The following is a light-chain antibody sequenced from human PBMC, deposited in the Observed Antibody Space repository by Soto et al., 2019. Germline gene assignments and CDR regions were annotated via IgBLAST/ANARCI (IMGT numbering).Light chain of an antibody. V-gene: IGKV1-5*03. CDR3: QQYNSYART. CDR2: KAS. CDR1: ERISSW. Sequence: DIQMPQSPSTLSASVGDRVTITCRASERISSWLARYQQKAGKAPRLLIYKASSLESGVPTRFSGSASGTEFTLTISSLQPDDFATYYGQQYNSYARTFGGGTKVEIK. J-gene: IGKJ4*02.